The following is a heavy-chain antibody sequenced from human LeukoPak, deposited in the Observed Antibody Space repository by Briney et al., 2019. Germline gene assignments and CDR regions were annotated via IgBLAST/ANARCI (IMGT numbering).Heavy chain of an antibody. CDR1: GFTVSSNY. V-gene: IGHV3-53*01. CDR2: IYSGGST. Sequence: NPGGSLRLSCAASGFTVSSNYMSWVRQAPGKGLEWVSVIYSGGSTYYADSVKGRFTISRDNAKNSLYLQMNSLRAEDTAVYYCARFPSIYSGYDYFDYWGQGTLVTVSS. J-gene: IGHJ4*02. CDR3: ARFPSIYSGYDYFDY. D-gene: IGHD5-12*01.